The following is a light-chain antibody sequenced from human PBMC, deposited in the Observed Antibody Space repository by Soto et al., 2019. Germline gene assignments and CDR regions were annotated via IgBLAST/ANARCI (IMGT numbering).Light chain of an antibody. Sequence: QSALTQPASVSGSPGPSITISCNRTSRDVGSYNLVSWYQQHPGKAPKLMIYEVTKRPSGVSNRFSGSKSGNTASLTISGLQAEDEADYSCCSYAGSNTFVFGTGTKVTVL. CDR3: CSYAGSNTFV. CDR2: EVT. V-gene: IGLV2-23*02. J-gene: IGLJ1*01. CDR1: SRDVGSYNL.